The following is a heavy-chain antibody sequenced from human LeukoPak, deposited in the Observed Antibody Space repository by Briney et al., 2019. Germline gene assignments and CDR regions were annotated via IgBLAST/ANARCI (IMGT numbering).Heavy chain of an antibody. CDR3: AKGSALNLIVLMVYATYYFDY. D-gene: IGHD2-8*01. CDR2: ISGSGGST. J-gene: IGHJ4*02. Sequence: PGGSLRLSCAASGFTFSSYAMSWVRQAPGKGLEWVSAISGSGGSTYYADSVKGRFTISRDNSKNTLYLQMNSLRAEDTAVYYCAKGSALNLIVLMVYATYYFDYWGQGTLVTVSS. V-gene: IGHV3-23*01. CDR1: GFTFSSYA.